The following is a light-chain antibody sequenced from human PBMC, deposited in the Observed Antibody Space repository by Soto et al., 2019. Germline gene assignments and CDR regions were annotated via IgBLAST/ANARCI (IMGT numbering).Light chain of an antibody. CDR1: QSVRRN. CDR2: GTS. Sequence: EIVMTQSPATLSVSPGERATLSCRASQSVRRNLAWYQQRPGQPPRLLIYGTSTRATDIPARFSGSGSGTDFTLTISRLEPEDFAVYYCQQRSNWPPITFGQGTRLEIK. V-gene: IGKV3-11*01. J-gene: IGKJ5*01. CDR3: QQRSNWPPIT.